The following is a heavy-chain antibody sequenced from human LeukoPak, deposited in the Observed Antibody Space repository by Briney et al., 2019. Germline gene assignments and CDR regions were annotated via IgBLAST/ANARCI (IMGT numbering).Heavy chain of an antibody. D-gene: IGHD2-15*01. V-gene: IGHV1-69*13. CDR1: GGTFSSYA. CDR3: ARAVDATGVSWFDP. J-gene: IGHJ5*02. CDR2: IIPIFCTA. Sequence: GASVKVSCKASGGTFSSYAISWVRQAPGQGLEWMGGIIPIFCTANNAQKFQGRVTITADESTSTAYMELSSLRSEDTAVYYCARAVDATGVSWFDPWGQGTLVTVSS.